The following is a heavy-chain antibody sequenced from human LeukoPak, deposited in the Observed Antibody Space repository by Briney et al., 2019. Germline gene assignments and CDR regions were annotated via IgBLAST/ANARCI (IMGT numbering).Heavy chain of an antibody. CDR1: GFTFSSYS. Sequence: GGSLRLSCAASGFTFSSYSMNWVRQAPGKGLDWVSSISSSSSYLYYADSVKGRFTISRDNAKNSLYLQMNSLRAEDTAVYYCARDGGDGYPGPYDYWGQGTLVTVSS. J-gene: IGHJ4*02. CDR2: ISSSSSYL. V-gene: IGHV3-21*01. CDR3: ARDGGDGYPGPYDY. D-gene: IGHD5-24*01.